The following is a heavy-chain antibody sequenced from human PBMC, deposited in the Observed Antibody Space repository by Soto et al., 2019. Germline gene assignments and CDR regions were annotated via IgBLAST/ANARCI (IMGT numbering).Heavy chain of an antibody. D-gene: IGHD5-18*01. CDR3: ARLDTYGGYVDY. V-gene: IGHV4-39*01. CDR1: GGSISSSSYY. CDR2: IYYSGST. J-gene: IGHJ4*02. Sequence: PSETLSLTCTVSGGSISSSSYYWGWIRQPPGKGLEWIGSIYYSGSTYYNPPLKSRVTISVDTSKNQFSLKLSSVTAADTAVYYCARLDTYGGYVDYWGQGTLVTVSS.